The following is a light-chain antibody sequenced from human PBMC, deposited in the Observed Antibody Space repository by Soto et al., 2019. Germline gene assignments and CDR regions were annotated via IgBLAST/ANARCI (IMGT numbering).Light chain of an antibody. Sequence: DIQMTQSPSSLSASVGDRVTITCRASQSISNYLNWYQQKPGKAPKLLIYAASSMQSGVPSRFSGSGSETDLTLTISSLQPDDSATYSWQQSFSPLWTFGPGTKMEV. V-gene: IGKV1-39*01. J-gene: IGKJ1*01. CDR3: QQSFSPLWT. CDR1: QSISNY. CDR2: AAS.